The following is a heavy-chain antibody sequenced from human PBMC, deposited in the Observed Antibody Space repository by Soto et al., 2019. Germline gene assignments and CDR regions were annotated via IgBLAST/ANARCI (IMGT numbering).Heavy chain of an antibody. Sequence: GESLKISCRGSGFTFTNYWIAWVRQMPGKGLEWMGIIYPADSDTRYSPSFQGQVTISADKSISTAYLQWSSLKASDTAMYYCARYWHSYSLNYYRGMDVWGQGTTVTVSS. D-gene: IGHD5-18*01. J-gene: IGHJ6*02. CDR1: GFTFTNYW. CDR2: IYPADSDT. V-gene: IGHV5-51*01. CDR3: ARYWHSYSLNYYRGMDV.